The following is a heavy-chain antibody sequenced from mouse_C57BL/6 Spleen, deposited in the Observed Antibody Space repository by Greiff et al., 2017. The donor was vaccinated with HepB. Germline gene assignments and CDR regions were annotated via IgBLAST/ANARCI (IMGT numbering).Heavy chain of an antibody. V-gene: IGHV5-17*01. J-gene: IGHJ3*01. Sequence: EVQRVESGGGLVKPGGSLKLTCAASGFTFSDYGMHWVRQAPEKGLEWVAYISSGSSTIYYADTVKGLFTISRDNAKNSLFLQMTSLRSEDTAMYYCASDYPAWFAYWGQRTLVSVSA. D-gene: IGHD5-5*01. CDR1: GFTFSDYG. CDR3: ASDYPAWFAY. CDR2: ISSGSSTI.